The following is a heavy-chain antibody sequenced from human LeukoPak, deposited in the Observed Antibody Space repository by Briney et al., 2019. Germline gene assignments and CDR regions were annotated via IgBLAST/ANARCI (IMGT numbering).Heavy chain of an antibody. Sequence: PGTSLRLSCAASGFTFDTYAMHWARQAPGKGLEWVALISNDGTNKYYADSVKGRFTMSRDNSKSTVYLQVNSLRAEDTAVYYCAVGLTIWGQGTMVTVSS. CDR3: AVGLTI. CDR2: ISNDGTNK. J-gene: IGHJ3*02. D-gene: IGHD1-26*01. V-gene: IGHV3-30-3*01. CDR1: GFTFDTYA.